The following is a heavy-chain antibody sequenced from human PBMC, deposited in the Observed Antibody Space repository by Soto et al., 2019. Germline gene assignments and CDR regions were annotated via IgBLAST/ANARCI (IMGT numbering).Heavy chain of an antibody. CDR2: INPNSGGT. D-gene: IGHD1-26*01. CDR1: GYTFTGYY. J-gene: IGHJ4*02. Sequence: ASVKVSCKASGYTFTGYYMHWVRQAPGQGLEWMGWINPNSGGTNYAQKFQGWVTMIRDTSISTAYMELSRLRSDDTAVYYCARDNSSSWYSGSYYYFDYWGQGTLVTVSS. CDR3: ARDNSSSWYSGSYYYFDY. V-gene: IGHV1-2*04.